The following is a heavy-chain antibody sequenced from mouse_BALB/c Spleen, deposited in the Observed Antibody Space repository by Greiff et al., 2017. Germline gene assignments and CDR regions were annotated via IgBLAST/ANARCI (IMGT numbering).Heavy chain of an antibody. CDR3: ARDKYYYGSSYDYFDY. D-gene: IGHD1-1*01. V-gene: IGHV3-2*02. J-gene: IGHJ2*01. CDR1: GYSITSDYA. CDR2: ISYSGST. Sequence: DVKLQESGPGLVKPSQSLSLTCTVTGYSITSDYAWNWIRQFPGNKLEWMGYISYSGSTSYNPSLKSRISITRDTSKNQFFLQLNSVTTEDTATYYCARDKYYYGSSYDYFDYWGQGTTLTVSS.